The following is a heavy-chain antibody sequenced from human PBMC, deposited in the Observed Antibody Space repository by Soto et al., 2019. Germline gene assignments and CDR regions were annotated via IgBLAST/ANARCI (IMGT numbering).Heavy chain of an antibody. J-gene: IGHJ4*02. V-gene: IGHV1-18*01. Sequence: QVELVQSGAEVKKPGASVRVSCQASGYTFVSYGINRVRQAPGQGLEWMGWLTPYNGNTKYAQNFQGRVAMTADTSTNTAYMDVRSLRSDDTAVYYCARTSSGWYSDHWGQGTLVTVSS. CDR3: ARTSSGWYSDH. CDR2: LTPYNGNT. CDR1: GYTFVSYG. D-gene: IGHD6-19*01.